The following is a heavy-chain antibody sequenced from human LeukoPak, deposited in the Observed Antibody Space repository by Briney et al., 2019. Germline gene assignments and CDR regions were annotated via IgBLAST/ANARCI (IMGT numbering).Heavy chain of an antibody. CDR1: GFTFSDYY. CDR2: ISSSGSTI. CDR3: ARDLYFYLAARPNDY. Sequence: GGSLRLSCAASGFTFSDYYMSWIRQAPGKGLEWVSCISSSGSTIYYADSVKGRFTISRDNAKNSLYLQMNSLRAEDTAVYYCARDLYFYLAARPNDYWGQGTLVTVSS. J-gene: IGHJ4*02. V-gene: IGHV3-11*04. D-gene: IGHD6-6*01.